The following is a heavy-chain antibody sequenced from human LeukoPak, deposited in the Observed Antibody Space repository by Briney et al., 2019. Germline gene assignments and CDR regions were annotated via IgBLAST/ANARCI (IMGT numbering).Heavy chain of an antibody. Sequence: SETLSLTCTVSGGSISSGGYYWSWIRQHPGKGLEWIGYIYYSGSTYYNPSLKSRVTISVDTSKNQFSLKLSSVTAADTAVYYCARKNGGNDILTYYYGMDVWGQGTTVTVSS. D-gene: IGHD3-9*01. CDR2: IYYSGST. CDR3: ARKNGGNDILTYYYGMDV. V-gene: IGHV4-31*03. J-gene: IGHJ6*01. CDR1: GGSISSGGYY.